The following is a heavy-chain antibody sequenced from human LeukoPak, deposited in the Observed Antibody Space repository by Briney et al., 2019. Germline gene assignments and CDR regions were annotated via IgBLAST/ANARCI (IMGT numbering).Heavy chain of an antibody. D-gene: IGHD5-18*01. CDR1: GGSISSGGYY. J-gene: IGHJ4*02. V-gene: IGHV4-31*03. Sequence: SETLSLTCTVSGGSISSGGYYWSWIRQRPGKGLEWIGYIYYSGSTYYNPSLKSRVTISVDTSKNQFSLKLSSVTAADTAVYYCAREGGYSQAVDYWGQGTLVTVSS. CDR3: AREGGYSQAVDY. CDR2: IYYSGST.